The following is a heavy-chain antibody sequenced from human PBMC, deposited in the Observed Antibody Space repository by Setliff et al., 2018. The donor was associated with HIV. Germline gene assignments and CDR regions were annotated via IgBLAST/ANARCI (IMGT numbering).Heavy chain of an antibody. CDR1: GGSISSGDYF. CDR3: ARAGGSGSYYWFDP. D-gene: IGHD3-10*01. Sequence: PSETLSLTCTVSGGSISSGDYFWSWIRQPPGKGLERIGYIYYSGSTYYNPSLKSRVTISVDTSKNQFSLKLSSVTAADTAVYYCARAGGSGSYYWFDPWGQGTLVTVSS. CDR2: IYYSGST. J-gene: IGHJ5*02. V-gene: IGHV4-30-4*08.